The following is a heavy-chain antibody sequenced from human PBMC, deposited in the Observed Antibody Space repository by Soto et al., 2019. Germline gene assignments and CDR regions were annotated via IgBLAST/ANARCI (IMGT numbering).Heavy chain of an antibody. CDR3: VRDTSPRRADC. CDR1: GFTFSSYW. Sequence: EVHLVESGGGLVQPGGSLRLSCAASGFTFSSYWMTWFRQAPGKGLEWVANIKQDGSEKHYVDSVKGRFTISRDNAKNPLYLQMNSLGAEDTAVYYCVRDTSPRRADCWGQGTLVTVSS. D-gene: IGHD2-2*01. CDR2: IKQDGSEK. J-gene: IGHJ4*02. V-gene: IGHV3-7*01.